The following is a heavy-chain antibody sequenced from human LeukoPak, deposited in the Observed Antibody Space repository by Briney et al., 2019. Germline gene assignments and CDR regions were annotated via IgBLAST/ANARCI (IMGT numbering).Heavy chain of an antibody. CDR3: AKDGWFGELLLYYFDY. Sequence: GGSLRLSCAASGFTFSSYSMNWVRQAPGKGLEWVSYISSSSSTIYYADSVKGRFTISRDNSKNTLYLQMNSLRAEDTAVYYCAKDGWFGELLLYYFDYWGQGTLVTVSS. V-gene: IGHV3-48*01. CDR2: ISSSSSTI. CDR1: GFTFSSYS. D-gene: IGHD3-10*01. J-gene: IGHJ4*02.